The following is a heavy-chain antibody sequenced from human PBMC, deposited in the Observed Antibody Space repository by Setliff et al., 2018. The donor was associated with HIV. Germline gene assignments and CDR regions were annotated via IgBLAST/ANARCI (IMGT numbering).Heavy chain of an antibody. V-gene: IGHV3-15*01. CDR2: IKSKTDGGTT. CDR1: GFTFNNAW. J-gene: IGHJ4*02. CDR3: VAVTSLGGFKVLGS. D-gene: IGHD3-16*01. Sequence: PGGSLRLSCAASGFTFNNAWMTWVRQAPGKGLEWVGHIKSKTDGGTTDYPAPVKGRFTISRDDSKTTLYLQMNSLKTEDTAVYYCVAVTSLGGFKVLGSWGQGTLVTVSS.